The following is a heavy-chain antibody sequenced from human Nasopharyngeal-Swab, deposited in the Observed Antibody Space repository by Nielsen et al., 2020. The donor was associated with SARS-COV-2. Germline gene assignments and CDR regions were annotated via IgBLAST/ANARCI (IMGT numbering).Heavy chain of an antibody. V-gene: IGHV3-21*05. J-gene: IGHJ3*02. D-gene: IGHD3-16*02. CDR3: ASDYVWGSYRSPDAFDI. CDR2: ISSSSSYT. CDR1: GFTFSSYS. Sequence: GGSLRLSCAASGFTFSSYSMNWVRQAPGKGLEWVSYISSSSSYTNYADSVKGRFTISRDNAKNSLYLQMNSLRAEDTAVYYCASDYVWGSYRSPDAFDIWGQGTMVTVSS.